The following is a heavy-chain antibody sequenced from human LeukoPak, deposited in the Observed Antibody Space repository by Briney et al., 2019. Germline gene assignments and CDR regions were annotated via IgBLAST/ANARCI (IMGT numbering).Heavy chain of an antibody. CDR3: ARDRGNDYFDS. CDR1: GVSLSSHG. Sequence: TGGSLRLSCVVSGVSLSSHGMYWVRQAPGKRLEWLTFTWSDGRSEYYADSVKGRFSVSRDNSKNTVYLQIDSLRVEDTAVYYCARDRGNDYFDSWGQGTLVTVSS. V-gene: IGHV3-33*07. J-gene: IGHJ4*02. CDR2: TWSDGRSE.